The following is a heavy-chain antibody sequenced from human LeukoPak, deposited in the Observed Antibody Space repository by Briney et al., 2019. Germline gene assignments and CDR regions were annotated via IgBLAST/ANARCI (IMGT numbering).Heavy chain of an antibody. Sequence: PSETLSLTCAVYGGSFSGYYWSWIRQPPGKGLEWIGEIIDTGSTKYTSSLKSRVTISVDTSKNQFSLSLDSVTAADTAVYYCAREDYDDSGAWYFDLWGRGTLVTVSS. V-gene: IGHV4-34*12. CDR2: IIDTGST. J-gene: IGHJ2*01. D-gene: IGHD3-3*01. CDR1: GGSFSGYY. CDR3: AREDYDDSGAWYFDL.